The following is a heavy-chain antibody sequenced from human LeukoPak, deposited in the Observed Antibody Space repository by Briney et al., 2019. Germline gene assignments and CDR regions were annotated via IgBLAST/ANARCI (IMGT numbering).Heavy chain of an antibody. CDR1: GYIFSSYY. CDR2: IFPGDSDT. D-gene: IGHD6-13*01. CDR3: ARLGYTSSPGDS. Sequence: GESLKISCTGSGYIFSSYYIAWVRQVPGKGLECMGSIFPGDSDTKYSPSFQGHVTISVDKSISTAYLQWKSLNDSDTAMYYCARLGYTSSPGDSWGQGTLVTVSS. V-gene: IGHV5-51*01. J-gene: IGHJ4*02.